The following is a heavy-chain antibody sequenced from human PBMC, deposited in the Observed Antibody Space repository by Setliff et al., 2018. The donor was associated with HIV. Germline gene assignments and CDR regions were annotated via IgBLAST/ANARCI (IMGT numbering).Heavy chain of an antibody. Sequence: PGGSLRLSCAASGFTISSYWMSWVRQAPGKGLEWVANINQDGSGRYYVDSVKGRFTISRDDAENSLYLQMNSLRAEDTAVYYCARDPFSGSYSGDYWGQGTRVTVSS. J-gene: IGHJ4*02. CDR2: INQDGSGR. CDR1: GFTISSYW. V-gene: IGHV3-7*03. D-gene: IGHD1-26*01. CDR3: ARDPFSGSYSGDY.